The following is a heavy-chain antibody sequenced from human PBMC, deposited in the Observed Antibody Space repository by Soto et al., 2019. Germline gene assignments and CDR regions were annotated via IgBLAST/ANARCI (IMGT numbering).Heavy chain of an antibody. CDR1: GGTFSSYA. Sequence: SLKVSCKASGGTFSSYAISWVRQAPGQGLEWMGGIIPIFGTANYAQKFQGRVTITADESTSTAYMELSSLRSEDTAVYYCAREYYYDSSGYYLDYWGQGTLVTVSS. J-gene: IGHJ4*02. V-gene: IGHV1-69*13. D-gene: IGHD3-22*01. CDR2: IIPIFGTA. CDR3: AREYYYDSSGYYLDY.